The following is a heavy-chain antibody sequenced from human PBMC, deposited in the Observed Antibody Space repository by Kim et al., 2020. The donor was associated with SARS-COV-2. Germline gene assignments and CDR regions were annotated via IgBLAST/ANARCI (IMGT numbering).Heavy chain of an antibody. CDR2: INHSGST. Sequence: SETLSLTCAVYGGSFSGYYWSWIRQPPGKGLEWIGEINHSGSTNYNPSLKSRVTISVDTSKNQFSLKLSSVTAADTAVYYCARPTMVRGVTSPRSGAFDIWGQWTMVTVSS. CDR1: GGSFSGYY. D-gene: IGHD3-10*01. CDR3: ARPTMVRGVTSPRSGAFDI. J-gene: IGHJ3*02. V-gene: IGHV4-34*01.